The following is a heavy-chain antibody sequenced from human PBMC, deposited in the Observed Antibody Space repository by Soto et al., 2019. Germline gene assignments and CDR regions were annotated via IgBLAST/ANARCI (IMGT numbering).Heavy chain of an antibody. D-gene: IGHD3-16*01. CDR3: TYVGPEFDY. CDR1: GVTLSNAW. V-gene: IGHV3-15*01. Sequence: NPGGSLRLSCAVSGVTLSNAWMSWVRQAPGKGLEWVGRISSKTDGGTTDYAAPVKGRFTISRDDSKDTVYLQMSSLKTEDTAVYYCTYVGPEFDYWRQGTLVTVSS. CDR2: ISSKTDGGTT. J-gene: IGHJ4*02.